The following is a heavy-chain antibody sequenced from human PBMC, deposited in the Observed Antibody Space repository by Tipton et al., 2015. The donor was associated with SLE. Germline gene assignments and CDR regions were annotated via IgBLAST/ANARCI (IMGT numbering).Heavy chain of an antibody. D-gene: IGHD3-10*01. Sequence: SLRLSCAASGFTVSTSYMSWVRQAPGKGLESVSLIYGGGTTYYTDSVKSRFTISRDNSKNTLYLQMNSLRPEDTAVYYCASSGSPAYGDPTEFYSSGMDVWGQGTTVTVSS. CDR3: ASSGSPAYGDPTEFYSSGMDV. CDR1: GFTVSTSY. V-gene: IGHV3-53*05. J-gene: IGHJ6*02. CDR2: IYGGGTT.